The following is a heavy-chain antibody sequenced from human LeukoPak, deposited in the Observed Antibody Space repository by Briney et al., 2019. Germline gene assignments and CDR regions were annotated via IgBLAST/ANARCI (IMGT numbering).Heavy chain of an antibody. J-gene: IGHJ4*02. CDR1: GGSISGNY. CDR3: ARQGYGSGSSYFDY. Sequence: SETLSLTCTVSGGSISGNYWSWVRQPPGKGLEWIGYIYYSGSTNYNPSLKSRVTISVDTSKNQFSLKLSSVTAADTAVYYCARQGYGSGSSYFDYWGQGTLVAVSS. V-gene: IGHV4-59*08. D-gene: IGHD3-10*01. CDR2: IYYSGST.